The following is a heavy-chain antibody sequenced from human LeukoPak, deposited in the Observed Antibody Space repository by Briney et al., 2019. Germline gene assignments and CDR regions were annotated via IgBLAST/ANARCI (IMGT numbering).Heavy chain of an antibody. Sequence: PSETLSLTCAVYGGSFSGYYWSWIRQPPGKGLEWIGEINHSGSTNYNPSLKSRVTISVDTSKNQFSLKLSSVTAADMAVYYCARPFYGYYAYSDWGQGTLVTVSS. J-gene: IGHJ4*02. V-gene: IGHV4-34*01. CDR1: GGSFSGYY. D-gene: IGHD5-18*01. CDR3: ARPFYGYYAYSD. CDR2: INHSGST.